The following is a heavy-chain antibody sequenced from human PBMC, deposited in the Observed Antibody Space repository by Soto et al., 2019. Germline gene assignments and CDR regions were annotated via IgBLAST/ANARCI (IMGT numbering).Heavy chain of an antibody. D-gene: IGHD5-12*01. CDR2: ITAIGDYT. CDR3: ASIVTTIY. J-gene: IGHJ4*02. Sequence: VGSLRLSCAASGFAFSSYDMSWVRQAPGKGLEWVSFITAIGDYTYYADSVKGRFTITRDNSKSTLYLHMNSLRAEDTAVYYCASIVTTIYWGEGTLVTVSS. CDR1: GFAFSSYD. V-gene: IGHV3-23*01.